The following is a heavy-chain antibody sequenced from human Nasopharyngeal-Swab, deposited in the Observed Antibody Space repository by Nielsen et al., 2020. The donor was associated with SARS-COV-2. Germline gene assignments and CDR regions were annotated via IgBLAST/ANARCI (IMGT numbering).Heavy chain of an antibody. D-gene: IGHD6-19*01. CDR2: INYNSGVT. Sequence: GESLKISCTASRFTFSSYAMSWVRQAPGKGLEWVSTINYNSGVTYSADSVKGRFTILRDNSENTLFLQMNSLMAEDTAMYFCAKGMDTSGFHGFDIWGQGAMVTVSS. J-gene: IGHJ3*02. V-gene: IGHV3-23*01. CDR1: RFTFSSYA. CDR3: AKGMDTSGFHGFDI.